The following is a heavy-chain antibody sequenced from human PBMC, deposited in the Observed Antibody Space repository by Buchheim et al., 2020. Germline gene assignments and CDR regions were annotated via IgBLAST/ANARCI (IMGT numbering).Heavy chain of an antibody. CDR1: GFTLSQYW. D-gene: IGHD3-10*01. Sequence: EVQVVESGGGLVQSGGSLRLSCVASGFTLSQYWMHWVRQAPGKGLVWVSRTNRDGTYTIYADSVKGRFTISRDNAQSTLYLQMNSLRGEETAVYYCARDPLNSDENYGGRDTL. CDR3: ARDPLNSDENY. CDR2: TNRDGTYT. V-gene: IGHV3-74*01. J-gene: IGHJ2*01.